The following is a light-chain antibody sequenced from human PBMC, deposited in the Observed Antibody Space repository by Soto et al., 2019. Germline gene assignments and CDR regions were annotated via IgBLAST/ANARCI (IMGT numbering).Light chain of an antibody. CDR2: GAS. V-gene: IGKV3-15*01. Sequence: EIVLAESPATLPVCPGERATLSWRASQSVSSNLAWYQQKPGQAPRFLIYGASTRATGVPARFSGSGSGTEFTLIISSLQSEEFAVYYCQQYDNWPLTFGGGTKLDIK. CDR1: QSVSSN. CDR3: QQYDNWPLT. J-gene: IGKJ4*01.